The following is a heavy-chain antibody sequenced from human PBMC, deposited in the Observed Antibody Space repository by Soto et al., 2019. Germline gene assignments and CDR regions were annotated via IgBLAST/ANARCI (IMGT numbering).Heavy chain of an antibody. J-gene: IGHJ4*02. CDR3: ASLEWESSGYADY. V-gene: IGHV3-7*03. D-gene: IGHD5-12*01. CDR1: GFTFGSNW. Sequence: GGSLRLSCAASGFTFGSNWMSWVRQAPGKGLEWVANIKRDGSEKYYVDSVKGRFTISRDNAKNTLYLQMNSLRADDTAVYYCASLEWESSGYADYWGQGTQVPVYS. CDR2: IKRDGSEK.